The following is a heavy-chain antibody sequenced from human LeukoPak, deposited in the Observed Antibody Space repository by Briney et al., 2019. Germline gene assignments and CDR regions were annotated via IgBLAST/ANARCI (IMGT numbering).Heavy chain of an antibody. J-gene: IGHJ4*02. V-gene: IGHV1-18*01. CDR3: ARDQYYYDSSGYYRGAFDY. D-gene: IGHD3-22*01. CDR1: GYTFTSYG. Sequence: ASVKASCKASGYTFTSYGVSWVRQAPGQGLEWMGWISAYNGNTNYAQKLQGRVTMTTDTSTSTAYIELRSLRSDDTAVYYCARDQYYYDSSGYYRGAFDYWGQGTLVTVSS. CDR2: ISAYNGNT.